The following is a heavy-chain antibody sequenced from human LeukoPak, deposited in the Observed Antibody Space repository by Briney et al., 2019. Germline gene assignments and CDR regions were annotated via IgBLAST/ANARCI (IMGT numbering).Heavy chain of an antibody. D-gene: IGHD1-26*01. CDR3: AKRLSGSYLFDY. V-gene: IGHV3-23*01. Sequence: PGASLRLSCAASGFTFSSYAMSWVRQAPGKGLEWVSAISGSGGSTYYADSVKGRFTISRDNSKNTLYLQMNSLRAEDTAVYYCAKRLSGSYLFDYWGQGTLVTASS. J-gene: IGHJ4*02. CDR1: GFTFSSYA. CDR2: ISGSGGST.